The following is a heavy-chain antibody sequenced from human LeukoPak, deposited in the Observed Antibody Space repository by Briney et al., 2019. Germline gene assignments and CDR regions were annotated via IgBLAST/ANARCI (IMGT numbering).Heavy chain of an antibody. CDR1: GCTFSSYG. CDR3: ARVKSDSRGYYLPVDY. V-gene: IGHV3-48*04. J-gene: IGHJ4*02. CDR2: ISTTGSII. Sequence: GGSLRLSCAASGCTFSSYGMHWVRQAPGKGLEWVGYISTTGSIIYYADSVKGRFTISRHNAKDPLSLQMHSLRAEDTAVYYCARVKSDSRGYYLPVDYWGQGTLVTVSS. D-gene: IGHD3-22*01.